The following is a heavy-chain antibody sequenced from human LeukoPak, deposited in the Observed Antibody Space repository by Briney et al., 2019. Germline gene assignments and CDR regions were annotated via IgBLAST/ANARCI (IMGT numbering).Heavy chain of an antibody. CDR3: ARDARAGSGYYSVY. D-gene: IGHD3-22*01. Sequence: SETLSLTCTVSGGSISSSSYYWGWIRQPPGKGLEWIGSIYYSGSTYYNPSLKSRVTISVDTSKNQFSLKLSSVTAADTAVYYCARDARAGSGYYSVYWGQGTLVTVSS. CDR2: IYYSGST. V-gene: IGHV4-39*07. CDR1: GGSISSSSYY. J-gene: IGHJ4*02.